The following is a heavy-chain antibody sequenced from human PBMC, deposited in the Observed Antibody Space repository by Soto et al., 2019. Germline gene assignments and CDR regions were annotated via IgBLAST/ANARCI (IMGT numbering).Heavy chain of an antibody. CDR3: ARGQIVIVATIPWFDP. Sequence: PGGSLRLSCAASGFTFSSYAMHWVRQAPGKGLEWVAVISYDGSNKYYADSVKGRFTISRDNSKNTLYLQMNSLRAEDTAVYYCARGQIVIVATIPWFDPWGQGTLVTVSS. CDR2: ISYDGSNK. J-gene: IGHJ5*02. CDR1: GFTFSSYA. D-gene: IGHD5-12*01. V-gene: IGHV3-30-3*01.